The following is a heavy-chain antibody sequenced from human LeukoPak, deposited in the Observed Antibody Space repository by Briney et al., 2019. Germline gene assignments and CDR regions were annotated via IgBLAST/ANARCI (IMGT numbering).Heavy chain of an antibody. CDR2: IYYSGST. Sequence: SETLSLTCTVSGGSISSYYWSWIRQAPGKGLEWIGHIYYSGSTNYNPSLKSRVTISVDTPKNQFSLKLSSVTAADTAVYYCGRWKDYWGQGTLVTVSS. V-gene: IGHV4-59*01. CDR1: GGSISSYY. CDR3: GRWKDY. D-gene: IGHD1-1*01. J-gene: IGHJ4*02.